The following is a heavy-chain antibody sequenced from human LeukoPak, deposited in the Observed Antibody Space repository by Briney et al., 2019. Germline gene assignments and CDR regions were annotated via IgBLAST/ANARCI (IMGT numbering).Heavy chain of an antibody. Sequence: GGSLRLSCAVSGFTFSSYSMHWVRQAPGKGLVWVSRINRDGSSTSYADSVKRRFTISRDNTKNTLHLQMNSLRAEDTAVYYCAGGGYTYGLYWGQGDLVTVSS. CDR1: GFTFSSYS. CDR3: AGGGYTYGLY. D-gene: IGHD5-18*01. CDR2: INRDGSST. J-gene: IGHJ4*02. V-gene: IGHV3-74*01.